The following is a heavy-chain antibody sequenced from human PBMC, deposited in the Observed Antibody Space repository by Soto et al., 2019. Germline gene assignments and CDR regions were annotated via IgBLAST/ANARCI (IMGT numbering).Heavy chain of an antibody. J-gene: IGHJ6*03. V-gene: IGHV3-48*01. D-gene: IGHD7-27*01. CDR3: ARDLSCGSNWSSCMDV. CDR1: GFILSDCA. CDR2: ISSSSSVI. Sequence: EVQLVESGGGLVQPGGSLRLSCATSGFILSDCAMNWVRQAPGKGLEWVSYISSSSSVIDYADSVKGRFTVSRDNARNSMYIQITSMSAEDTAVYYCARDLSCGSNWSSCMDVWGRLTTVTVSS.